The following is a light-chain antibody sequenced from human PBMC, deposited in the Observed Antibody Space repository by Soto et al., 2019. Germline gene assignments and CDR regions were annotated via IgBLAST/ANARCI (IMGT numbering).Light chain of an antibody. CDR3: QLYGSSPYT. CDR2: GAS. CDR1: QSFSSSY. Sequence: EIVLTQSPGTLSLSPGERATLSCRASQSFSSSYLAWYQHKPGQAPRLLIYGASSRATGIPDRFSGSGSGTDFTLTISTLEPEDFAVYYCQLYGSSPYTFGQGTKLEIK. V-gene: IGKV3-20*01. J-gene: IGKJ2*01.